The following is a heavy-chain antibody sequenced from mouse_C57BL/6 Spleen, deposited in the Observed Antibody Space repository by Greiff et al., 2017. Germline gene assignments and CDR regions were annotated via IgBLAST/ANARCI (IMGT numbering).Heavy chain of an antibody. J-gene: IGHJ4*01. V-gene: IGHV5-17*01. CDR2: ISSGSSTI. CDR3: ALAPDAMDY. CDR1: GFTFSDYG. Sequence: EVMLVESGGGLVKPGGSLKLSCAASGFTFSDYGMHWVRQAPEKGLEWVAYISSGSSTIYSADTVKGRFTISRDNAKNTLFLQMTSLRSEDTAMYYCALAPDAMDYWGQGTSVTVSS.